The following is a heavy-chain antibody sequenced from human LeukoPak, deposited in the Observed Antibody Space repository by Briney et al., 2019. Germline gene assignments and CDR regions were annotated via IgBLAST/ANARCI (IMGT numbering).Heavy chain of an antibody. Sequence: GGSLRLSCAASGFSFSISWMTWVRQSPGKGLEWVANIKQDGSETYYVDSVMGRFTISRLNAKNSVYLQMNSPRAEDTAVYYCARDRSISGVVTIDFWGQGTLVTVSS. CDR2: IKQDGSET. V-gene: IGHV3-7*01. D-gene: IGHD3-3*01. J-gene: IGHJ4*02. CDR1: GFSFSISW. CDR3: ARDRSISGVVTIDF.